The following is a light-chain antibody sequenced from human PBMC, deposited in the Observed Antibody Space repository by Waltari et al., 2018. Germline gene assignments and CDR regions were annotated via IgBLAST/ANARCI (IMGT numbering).Light chain of an antibody. CDR3: NSYTGSSSWV. CDR2: DVF. V-gene: IGLV2-14*01. Sequence: QSALTQPASVSGSPGQSITISCTGTSSDVGFYNYVPWYQQHPGKAPKLIMYDVFERPSGVSSRFSGSKSGNTASLTISGLLAEDEADYYCNSYTGSSSWVFGGGTKLTVL. CDR1: SSDVGFYNY. J-gene: IGLJ3*02.